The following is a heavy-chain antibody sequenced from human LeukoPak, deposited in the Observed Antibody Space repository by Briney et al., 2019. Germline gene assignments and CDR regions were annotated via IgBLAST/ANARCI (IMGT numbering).Heavy chain of an antibody. CDR1: GFTFSDYY. CDR2: ISSSGSTI. CDR3: AKTGYSSGWYQSGWFDP. J-gene: IGHJ5*02. Sequence: GGSLRLSCAASGFTFSDYYMSWIRQAPGKGLEWVSYISSSGSTIYYADSVKGRFTISRDNAKNSLYLQMNSLRAEDTAVYYCAKTGYSSGWYQSGWFDPWGQGTLVTVSS. D-gene: IGHD6-19*01. V-gene: IGHV3-11*01.